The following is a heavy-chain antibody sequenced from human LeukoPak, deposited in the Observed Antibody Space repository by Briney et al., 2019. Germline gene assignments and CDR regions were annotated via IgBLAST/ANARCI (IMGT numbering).Heavy chain of an antibody. CDR1: GGSISSHY. J-gene: IGHJ6*03. CDR3: ARDQITSSGYYMDV. D-gene: IGHD1-14*01. CDR2: IHYSGII. Sequence: SETLSLTCTVSGGSISSHYWSWIRQSPTKGLDWIGFIHYSGIINYNHSIKSRVTMSGDTSKNKFSLRLSSVTAADTAVYYCARDQITSSGYYMDVWGKGTTVTVSS. V-gene: IGHV4-59*11.